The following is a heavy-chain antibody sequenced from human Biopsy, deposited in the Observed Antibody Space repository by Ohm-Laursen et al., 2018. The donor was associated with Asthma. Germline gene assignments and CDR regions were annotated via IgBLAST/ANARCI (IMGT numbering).Heavy chain of an antibody. CDR1: GFAVSRDR. CDR2: IYSGGTS. CDR3: ARGDSSGWSHYYFDY. Sequence: SLRLSCTASGFAVSRDRMFWVRQAPGKGLEWVSVIYSGGTSHTADSVRGRFTISRDYSKNTLYLQMHSLRVEDTAVYYCARGDSSGWSHYYFDYWGQGTLVTVSS. J-gene: IGHJ4*02. V-gene: IGHV3-53*01. D-gene: IGHD6-19*01.